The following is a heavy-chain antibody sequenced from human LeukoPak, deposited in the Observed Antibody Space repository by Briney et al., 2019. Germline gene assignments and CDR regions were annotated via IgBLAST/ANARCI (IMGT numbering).Heavy chain of an antibody. V-gene: IGHV4-39*01. J-gene: IGHJ6*02. CDR2: TYYSGST. Sequence: PSETLSLTCTVSGGSISNSNYYWDWIRQPPGKGLGWIGTTYYSGSTYYNPSLKDRVTISVDTSKNQFSLRLSSVNPADTAVYCCAKWLLFNRYYYGIDVWGRGTTVTVSS. D-gene: IGHD5-24*01. CDR1: GGSISNSNYY. CDR3: AKWLLFNRYYYGIDV.